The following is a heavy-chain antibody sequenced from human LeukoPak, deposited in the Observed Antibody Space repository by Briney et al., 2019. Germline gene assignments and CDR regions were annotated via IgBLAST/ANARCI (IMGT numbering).Heavy chain of an antibody. Sequence: AGSLRLSCAASGFTFSNAWTSWVRQAPGKGLEWIGRIKSKTDGGTTDYAAPVKGRFTISRDDSKNTLYLQMNSLKTEDTAVYYCTTDGYYYDSSGYQNGDWGQGTLVTVSS. D-gene: IGHD3-22*01. CDR1: GFTFSNAW. CDR3: TTDGYYYDSSGYQNGD. CDR2: IKSKTDGGTT. V-gene: IGHV3-15*01. J-gene: IGHJ4*02.